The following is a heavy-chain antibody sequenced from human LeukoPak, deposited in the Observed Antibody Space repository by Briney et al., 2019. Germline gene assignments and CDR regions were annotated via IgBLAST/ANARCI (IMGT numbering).Heavy chain of an antibody. CDR2: IYPGDSDT. D-gene: IGHD3-22*01. J-gene: IGHJ3*02. CDR1: GYSFTSYW. V-gene: IGHV5-51*01. Sequence: GESLKISCKGSGYSFTSYWIGWVRQMPGKGLEWMGIIYPGDSDTRYSPSFQGQVTISADKSISTAYLQWSSLKASDTAMYYCARRRYYHDSSGYYSDDAFDIWGQGIMVTVSS. CDR3: ARRRYYHDSSGYYSDDAFDI.